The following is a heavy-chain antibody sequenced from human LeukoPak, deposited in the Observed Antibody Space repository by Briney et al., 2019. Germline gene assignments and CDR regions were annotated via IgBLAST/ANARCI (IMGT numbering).Heavy chain of an antibody. D-gene: IGHD5-18*01. CDR3: ARHSYGFNRPTAIADY. Sequence: GESLKISCKGSGYSFTSYWIGWVRQMPGKGLEWMGIIYPGDSDTRYSPSFQGQVTISADKSISTAYLQWSSLKASDTAMYYCARHSYGFNRPTAIADYWGQGTLVTVSS. J-gene: IGHJ4*02. CDR2: IYPGDSDT. V-gene: IGHV5-51*01. CDR1: GYSFTSYW.